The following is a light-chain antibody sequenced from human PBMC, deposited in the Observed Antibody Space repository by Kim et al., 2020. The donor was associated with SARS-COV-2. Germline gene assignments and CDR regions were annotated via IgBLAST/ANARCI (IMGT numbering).Light chain of an antibody. CDR3: QRYDSAPWT. CDR2: AAT. J-gene: IGKJ1*01. Sequence: ASVGERVTISCRASQDINKFLAWYQHKPGKAPRLLIYAATVLEVGVPSRFSGSGSGTDFTLTISNLQPEDVATYYCQRYDSAPWTFGQGTKVDIK. CDR1: QDINKF. V-gene: IGKV1-27*01.